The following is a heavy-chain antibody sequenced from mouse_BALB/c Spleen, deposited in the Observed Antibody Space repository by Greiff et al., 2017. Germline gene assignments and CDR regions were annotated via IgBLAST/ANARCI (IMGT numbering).Heavy chain of an antibody. CDR2: ISSGGST. CDR1: GFTFSSYA. CDR3: ARGRGYDRAMDY. Sequence: EVKVVESGGGLVKPGGSLKLSCAASGFTFSSYAMSWVRQTPEKRLEWVASISSGGSTYYPDSVKGRFTISRDNARNILYLQMSSLGSEDTAMYYCARGRGYDRAMDYWGQGTSVTVSS. V-gene: IGHV5-6-5*01. J-gene: IGHJ4*01. D-gene: IGHD2-14*01.